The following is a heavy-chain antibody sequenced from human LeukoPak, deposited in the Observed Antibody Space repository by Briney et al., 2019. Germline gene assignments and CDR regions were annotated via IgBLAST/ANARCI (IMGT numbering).Heavy chain of an antibody. V-gene: IGHV3-23*01. D-gene: IGHD3-3*01. CDR3: AKGQGRVFGVVTGLDYYYYGMDV. CDR2: ISGSGGYT. Sequence: GGSLRLSCAASGFTFRSYAMSWVRQAPGEGLEWVSTISGSGGYTYYADSVKGRFTISRDHSKNTLYLQMDSLRAEDTAVYYCAKGQGRVFGVVTGLDYYYYGMDVWGQGTTVTVSS. CDR1: GFTFRSYA. J-gene: IGHJ6*02.